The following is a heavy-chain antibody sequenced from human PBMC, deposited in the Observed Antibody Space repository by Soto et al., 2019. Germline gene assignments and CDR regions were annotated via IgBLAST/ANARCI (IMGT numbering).Heavy chain of an antibody. Sequence: ASVKVSCTASGCTFSSYTINWVRQATGQGLEWMGWMNPNSGNTVYAQKFQGRVTMTRNTSISTAYMELSSLRSEDTAVYYCAREKVVGATGNWGQGTLVTVSS. J-gene: IGHJ4*02. D-gene: IGHD1-1*01. CDR2: MNPNSGNT. CDR3: AREKVVGATGN. CDR1: GCTFSSYT. V-gene: IGHV1-8*02.